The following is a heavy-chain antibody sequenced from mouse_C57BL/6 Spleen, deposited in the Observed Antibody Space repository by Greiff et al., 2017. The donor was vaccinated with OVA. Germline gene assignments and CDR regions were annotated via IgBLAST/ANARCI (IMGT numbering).Heavy chain of an antibody. CDR3: ARQAVVEGYFDV. CDR1: GFTFSSYG. D-gene: IGHD1-1*01. V-gene: IGHV5-6*02. CDR2: ISSGGSYT. J-gene: IGHJ1*03. Sequence: DVKLVESGGDLVKPGGSLKLSCAASGFTFSSYGMSWVRQTPDKRLEWVATISSGGSYTYYPDSVKGRFTISRDNAKNTLYLQMSSLKSEDTAMYYCARQAVVEGYFDVWGTGTTVTVSS.